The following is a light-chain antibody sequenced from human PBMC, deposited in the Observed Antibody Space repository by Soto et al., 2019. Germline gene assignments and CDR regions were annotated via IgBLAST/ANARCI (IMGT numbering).Light chain of an antibody. CDR1: QGIGDT. J-gene: IGKJ4*01. CDR2: DTS. V-gene: IGKV3-15*01. CDR3: QHYVNWPLT. Sequence: EIVMTQSPATLSVSPGEGATLSCRASQGIGDTLAWYQQKPGQTPRLLIYDTSIRATGVPARFSGSRSGAEFTLTISSLQSGDFAVYYCQHYVNWPLTFGGGTKVDIK.